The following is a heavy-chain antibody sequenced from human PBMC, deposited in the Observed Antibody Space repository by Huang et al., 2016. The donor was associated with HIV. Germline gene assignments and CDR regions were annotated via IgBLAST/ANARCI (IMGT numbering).Heavy chain of an antibody. V-gene: IGHV3-30-3*01. Sequence: QVQLVESGGGVVQPGRSLRLSCAASGFPFNNRAMHWVRQGQGQGLDWVAVISNDGSNNYYADSVKGRFTISRDSSKSTLFLHMTSLRTEDTAVYYCARAKDTWDAYDIWGQGTMVIVSS. CDR1: GFPFNNRA. CDR3: ARAKDTWDAYDI. CDR2: ISNDGSNN. D-gene: IGHD5-18*01. J-gene: IGHJ3*02.